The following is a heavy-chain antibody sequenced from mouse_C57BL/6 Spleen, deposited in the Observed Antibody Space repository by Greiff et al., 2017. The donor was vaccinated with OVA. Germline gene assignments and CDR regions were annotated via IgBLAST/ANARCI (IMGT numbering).Heavy chain of an antibody. CDR3: ARLNWDWYFDV. CDR1: GFTFSDYG. CDR2: ISSGSSTI. Sequence: EVMLVESGGGLVKPGGSLKLSCAASGFTFSDYGMHWVRQAPEKGLEWVAYISSGSSTIYYADTVKGRFTISRENAKNTLFLQMTSLRSEDTAMYYCARLNWDWYFDVWGTGTTVTVSS. D-gene: IGHD4-1*02. V-gene: IGHV5-17*01. J-gene: IGHJ1*03.